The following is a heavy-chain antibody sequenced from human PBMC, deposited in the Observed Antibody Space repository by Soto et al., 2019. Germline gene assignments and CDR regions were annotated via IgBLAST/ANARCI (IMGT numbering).Heavy chain of an antibody. CDR2: INHSGST. Sequence: SETLSLTCAVYGGSFSGYYWSWIRQPPGKGLEWIGEINHSGSTNYNPSLKSRVTISVDTSKNQFSLKLSSVTAADTAVYYCAREASSRAAGIDYRGQGTLVTVSS. V-gene: IGHV4-34*01. J-gene: IGHJ4*02. CDR1: GGSFSGYY. CDR3: AREASSRAAGIDY. D-gene: IGHD6-13*01.